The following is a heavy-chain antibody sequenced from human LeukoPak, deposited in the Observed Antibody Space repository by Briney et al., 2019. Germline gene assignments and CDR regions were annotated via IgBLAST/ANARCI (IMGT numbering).Heavy chain of an antibody. Sequence: PGGSLRLSCAASGFTFSSYAMSWVRQAPGKGLEWVSAISGSGGSTYYADSVKGRFTISRDNSKNTPYLQMNSLRAEDTAVYYCAKAPVGGSTLPLFDYWGQGTLVTVSS. V-gene: IGHV3-23*01. J-gene: IGHJ4*02. CDR3: AKAPVGGSTLPLFDY. D-gene: IGHD1-26*01. CDR1: GFTFSSYA. CDR2: ISGSGGST.